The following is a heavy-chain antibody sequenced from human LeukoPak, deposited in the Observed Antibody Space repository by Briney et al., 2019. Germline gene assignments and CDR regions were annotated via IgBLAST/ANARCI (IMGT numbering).Heavy chain of an antibody. CDR1: GFTFSTYA. CDR3: AKSITMIVVDWFDP. D-gene: IGHD3-22*01. CDR2: VSGDGDGK. V-gene: IGHV3-30*18. J-gene: IGHJ5*02. Sequence: GRSLRLSCAASGFTFSTYAMHWVRQAPGRGLEWVAVVSGDGDGKYYVDSVKGRFTISRDNSRNTLYLQMNSLRAEDTAVYYCAKSITMIVVDWFDPWGQGTLVTVSS.